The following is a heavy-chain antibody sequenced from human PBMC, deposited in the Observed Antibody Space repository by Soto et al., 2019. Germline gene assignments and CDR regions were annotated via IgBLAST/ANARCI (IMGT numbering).Heavy chain of an antibody. D-gene: IGHD3-10*01. Sequence: EVQLVESGGGLVLPGRSLRLSCAASGFTFDDYAMHWVRRAPGKGLEWVSSISWNSGTIDYADSVKGRFTISRDNAKNSLYLQMNSLRPEDTAVYSCAKSPSGDYYFDLWGRGTLVTVSS. V-gene: IGHV3-9*01. CDR2: ISWNSGTI. CDR1: GFTFDDYA. J-gene: IGHJ2*01. CDR3: AKSPSGDYYFDL.